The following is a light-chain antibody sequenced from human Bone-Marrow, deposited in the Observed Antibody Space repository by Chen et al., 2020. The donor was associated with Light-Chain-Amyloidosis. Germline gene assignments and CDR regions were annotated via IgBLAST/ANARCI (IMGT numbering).Light chain of an antibody. CDR2: RDT. CDR1: DLPTKY. J-gene: IGLJ2*01. V-gene: IGLV3-25*03. Sequence: SYELPQPPSVSVSPGQTARITCSGDDLPTKYAYWYQQKPGQAPVLVIHRDTERPSGISDRVSGSSSGTTATLIISGVQAEDEADYHCQSAGSSGTDEVIFGGGTKLTVL. CDR3: QSAGSSGTDEVI.